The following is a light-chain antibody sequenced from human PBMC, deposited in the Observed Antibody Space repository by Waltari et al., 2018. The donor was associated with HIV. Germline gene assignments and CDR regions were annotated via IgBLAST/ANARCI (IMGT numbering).Light chain of an antibody. CDR3: QSYESNNVV. J-gene: IGLJ2*01. V-gene: IGLV6-57*03. CDR1: SGGIASNY. Sequence: GKPVTIPCTRNSGGIASNYVQWYHQRPGSAPTTVIYEHNQRPSGVSDRFSGSIDTSSNSASLTISGLKTEEEADYYCQSYESNNVVFGGGTKLTVL. CDR2: EHN.